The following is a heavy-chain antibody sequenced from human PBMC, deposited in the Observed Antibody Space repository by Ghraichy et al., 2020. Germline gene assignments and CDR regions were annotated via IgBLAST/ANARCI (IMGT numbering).Heavy chain of an antibody. V-gene: IGHV4-61*08. Sequence: SETLSLTCSVSGGSVTSGGYYWTWIRQPPGKGLEWIAYIYYSGSADYNPSLRSRVTLSVDTSKNQFSLRLSSVTTADTAVYYCARARPVGVAFDIWGQGTMVTVSS. J-gene: IGHJ3*02. CDR1: GGSVTSGGYY. CDR2: IYYSGSA. D-gene: IGHD3-16*01. CDR3: ARARPVGVAFDI.